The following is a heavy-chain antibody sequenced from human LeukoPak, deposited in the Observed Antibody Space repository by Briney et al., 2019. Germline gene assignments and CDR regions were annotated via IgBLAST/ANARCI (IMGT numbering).Heavy chain of an antibody. CDR2: IKQDGSEK. V-gene: IGHV3-7*01. J-gene: IGHJ4*02. D-gene: IGHD6-6*01. CDR1: GFTFSSYW. CDR3: ASDSAGFWAARQWDY. Sequence: GGSLRLSCAASGFTFSSYWMSWVRQAPGKGLEWVANIKQDGSEKYYVDSVKGRFTISRDNAKNSLYLQMNSLRAEDTAVYYCASDSAGFWAARQWDYWGQGTLVTVSS.